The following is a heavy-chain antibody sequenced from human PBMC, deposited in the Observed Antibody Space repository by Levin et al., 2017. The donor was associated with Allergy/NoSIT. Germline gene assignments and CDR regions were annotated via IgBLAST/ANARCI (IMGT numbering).Heavy chain of an antibody. V-gene: IGHV3-15*01. Sequence: GGSLRLSCAAPGLTFSNAWMSWVRQAPGKGLEWVGRIKSKTDGGTTDYAAPVKGRFTISRDDSKNTLYLQMNSLKTEDTAVYYCTRAVPNTFGGFKDFDYWGQGTLVTVSS. J-gene: IGHJ4*02. D-gene: IGHD3-9*01. CDR2: IKSKTDGGTT. CDR3: TRAVPNTFGGFKDFDY. CDR1: GLTFSNAW.